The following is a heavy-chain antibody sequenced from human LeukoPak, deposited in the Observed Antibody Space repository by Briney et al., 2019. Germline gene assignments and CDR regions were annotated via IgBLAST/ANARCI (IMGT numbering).Heavy chain of an antibody. Sequence: QPGGSLRVSCAASGFTFSSYGMSWVRQAPGKGLEWVSLISWDGGSTYYADSVKGRFTISRDNSKNSLYLQMNSLRAEDTASYYCAKGGRGRYYYYYYMDVWGKGTTVTVSS. V-gene: IGHV3-43D*03. CDR2: ISWDGGST. J-gene: IGHJ6*03. CDR3: AKGGRGRYYYYYYMDV. CDR1: GFTFSSYG.